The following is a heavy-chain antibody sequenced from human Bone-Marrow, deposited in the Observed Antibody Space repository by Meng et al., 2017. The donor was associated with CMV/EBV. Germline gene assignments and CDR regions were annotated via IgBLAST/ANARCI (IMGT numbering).Heavy chain of an antibody. J-gene: IGHJ4*02. V-gene: IGHV1-2*02. CDR1: GYTFIGYY. Sequence: ASVKVSCKTSGYTFIGYYMHWVRQAPGQGLEWMAWINPNAGSTNYARKFKGRVTVTRDTSISTVYMELSRLRSDDTAMYYCARGSETAVVPPAPGINWGPGSLVTFSS. CDR3: ARGSETAVVPPAPGIN. CDR2: INPNAGST. D-gene: IGHD2-2*01.